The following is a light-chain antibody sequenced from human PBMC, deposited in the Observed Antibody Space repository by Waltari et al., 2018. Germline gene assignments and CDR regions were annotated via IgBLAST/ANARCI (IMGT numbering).Light chain of an antibody. J-gene: IGKJ4*01. CDR2: WTS. Sequence: DIVMTQSPDSLAVSLGERATINCKSSQSVLYSPNNKNFLAWYQQKPGQPPKVRIYWTSTRESGVPDRFSGSGSGTDFTLTISSLQAEDVAVYYCQQYYTTPLTFGGGTKVEIK. CDR1: QSVLYSPNNKNF. V-gene: IGKV4-1*01. CDR3: QQYYTTPLT.